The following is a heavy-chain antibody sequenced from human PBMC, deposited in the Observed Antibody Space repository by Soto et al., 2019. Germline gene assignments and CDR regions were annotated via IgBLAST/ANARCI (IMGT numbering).Heavy chain of an antibody. D-gene: IGHD3-10*01. CDR1: GGSFSGYY. CDR2: INHSGST. CDR3: ARLFSGSYYPYYYYGMDV. J-gene: IGHJ6*02. Sequence: PSETLSLTCAVYGGSFSGYYWSWIRQPPGKGLEWIGEINHSGSTNYNPSLKSRVTISVDTSKNQFSLKLRSVTAADTAVYYCARLFSGSYYPYYYYGMDVWGQGTTVTVSS. V-gene: IGHV4-34*01.